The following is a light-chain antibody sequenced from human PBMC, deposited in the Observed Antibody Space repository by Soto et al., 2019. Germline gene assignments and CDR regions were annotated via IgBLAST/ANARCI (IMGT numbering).Light chain of an antibody. CDR1: QSLSSSQ. CDR3: QQYGSSPRT. V-gene: IGKV3-20*01. Sequence: EIGLTHSPGTLSLSPWEIATLSCRASQSLSSSQLAWYQQKPGQAPRLLIHDASSRATGISDRFTGSGSGTDFTLTITTLEPEDFAVYYCQQYGSSPRTFGLGTKVDIK. CDR2: DAS. J-gene: IGKJ1*01.